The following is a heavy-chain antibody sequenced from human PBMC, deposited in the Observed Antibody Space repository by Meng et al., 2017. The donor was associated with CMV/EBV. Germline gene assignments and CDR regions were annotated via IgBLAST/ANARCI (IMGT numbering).Heavy chain of an antibody. CDR3: ARDSSGWYPHFDY. D-gene: IGHD6-19*01. CDR1: GGSISSSY. Sequence: QVQLQGPAPGLVKPSETLSLTCTCSGGSISSSYWSWIRQPAGKGLEWIGRIYTSGSTNYNPSLKRRVTMSVDTSKNQFSLKLSSVTAADTAVYYCARDSSGWYPHFDYWGQGTLVTVSS. CDR2: IYTSGST. J-gene: IGHJ4*02. V-gene: IGHV4-4*07.